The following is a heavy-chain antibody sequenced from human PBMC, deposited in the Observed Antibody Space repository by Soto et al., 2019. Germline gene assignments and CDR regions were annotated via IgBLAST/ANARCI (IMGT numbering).Heavy chain of an antibody. D-gene: IGHD2-15*01. CDR1: GFTFSSYA. V-gene: IGHV3-23*01. CDR2: ISGSGGST. Sequence: GGSLRLSCAASGFTFSSYAMSLVRQAPGKGLEWVSAISGSGGSTYYADSVKGRFTISRDNSKNTLYLQMNSLRAEDTAVYYCAKVRCSGGSCYSNDAFDIWGQGTMVTVSS. J-gene: IGHJ3*02. CDR3: AKVRCSGGSCYSNDAFDI.